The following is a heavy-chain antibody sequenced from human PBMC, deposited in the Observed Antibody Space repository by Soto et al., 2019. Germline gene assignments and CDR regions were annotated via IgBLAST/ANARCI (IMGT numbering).Heavy chain of an antibody. CDR3: AKCDWNAYHIDY. V-gene: IGHV3-23*01. CDR1: GFTFSSYA. Sequence: GGSLRLSCAASGFTFSSYAMSWVRQSPGKGLEWVSAISGSSGSTYYADSVKGRFTIYRDNSKNTLYLQMSSLRAEDTAVYYCAKCDWNAYHIDYWDQGSLVTVSS. CDR2: ISGSSGST. J-gene: IGHJ4*02. D-gene: IGHD1-1*01.